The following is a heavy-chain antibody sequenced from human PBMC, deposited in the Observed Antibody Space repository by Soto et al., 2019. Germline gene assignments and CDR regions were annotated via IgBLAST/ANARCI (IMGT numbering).Heavy chain of an antibody. Sequence: SETLSLTCAVYGGSFSGYYWSWIRQPPGKGLEWIGEINHSGSTNYNPSLKSRVTISVDTSKNQFSLKLSSVTAADTAVYYCASQYHFWSGYYYAWGQGTLVTFSS. CDR2: INHSGST. CDR3: ASQYHFWSGYYYA. J-gene: IGHJ5*02. V-gene: IGHV4-34*01. D-gene: IGHD3-3*01. CDR1: GGSFSGYY.